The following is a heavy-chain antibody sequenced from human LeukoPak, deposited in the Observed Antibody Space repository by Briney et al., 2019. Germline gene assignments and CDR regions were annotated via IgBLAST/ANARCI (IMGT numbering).Heavy chain of an antibody. Sequence: PGRSLRLSCAASGFTFSSYGMHWVRQAPGKGLEWVAVIWYDGSNKYYADSVKGRFTISRDNSKNTLYLQMNSLRAEDTAVYYCARGHYYYGSGSYFEGGDYWGQGTLVTVSS. J-gene: IGHJ4*02. CDR2: IWYDGSNK. CDR1: GFTFSSYG. CDR3: ARGHYYYGSGSYFEGGDY. V-gene: IGHV3-33*08. D-gene: IGHD3-10*01.